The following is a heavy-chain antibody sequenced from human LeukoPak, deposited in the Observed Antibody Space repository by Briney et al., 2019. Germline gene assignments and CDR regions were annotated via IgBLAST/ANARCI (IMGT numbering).Heavy chain of an antibody. CDR1: GYTFTSYG. V-gene: IGHV1-18*01. Sequence: RASVKVSCKASGYTFTSYGISWVRQAPGQGLEWMGWISAYNGNTNYAQKLQGRVTMTTDTSTSTAYMELRSLRSDDTAVYYCARAGVVLQFLEWSLGWFDPWGQGTLVTVSS. J-gene: IGHJ5*02. D-gene: IGHD3-3*01. CDR2: ISAYNGNT. CDR3: ARAGVVLQFLEWSLGWFDP.